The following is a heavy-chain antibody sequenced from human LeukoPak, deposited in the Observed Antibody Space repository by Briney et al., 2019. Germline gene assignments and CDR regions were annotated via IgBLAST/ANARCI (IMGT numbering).Heavy chain of an antibody. Sequence: GGSLRLSCAASGFTFSSYAMSWVRQAPGKGLEWVSAISGSGGSTYYADSVKGRFTISRDNSKNTLYLQMNSLRAEDTAVYYCAKVLAQMTTVTTSRPFDYWGHGTLVTVSS. V-gene: IGHV3-23*01. CDR1: GFTFSSYA. CDR3: AKVLAQMTTVTTSRPFDY. J-gene: IGHJ4*01. CDR2: ISGSGGST. D-gene: IGHD4-17*01.